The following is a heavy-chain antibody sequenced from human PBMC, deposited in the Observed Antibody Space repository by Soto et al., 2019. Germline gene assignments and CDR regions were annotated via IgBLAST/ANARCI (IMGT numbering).Heavy chain of an antibody. CDR3: ARALNDPYDFWSGYPPNYFDY. J-gene: IGHJ4*02. Sequence: SETLSLTCTVSGGSVSSGSYYWSWIRQPPGKGLEWIGYIYYSGSTNYNPSLKSRVTISVDTSKNQFSLKLSSVTAADTAVYYCARALNDPYDFWSGYPPNYFDYWGQGTLVTVSS. D-gene: IGHD3-3*01. CDR1: GGSVSSGSYY. CDR2: IYYSGST. V-gene: IGHV4-61*01.